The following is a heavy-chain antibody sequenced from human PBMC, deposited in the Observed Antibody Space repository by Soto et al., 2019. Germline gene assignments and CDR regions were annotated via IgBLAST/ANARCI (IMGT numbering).Heavy chain of an antibody. CDR2: ISSSGDT. V-gene: IGHV3-21*02. Sequence: EVQLVESGGGLVKPGGSLRLSCAVSGFAFSSYSMNWVRQAPGKGLEWVSSISSSGDTYYADSVRGRLAISRDNAKNSLYLQMASLRVEDTAVYYCARGADYSNSNFDYWGQGTLVTVSS. D-gene: IGHD4-4*01. J-gene: IGHJ4*02. CDR1: GFAFSSYS. CDR3: ARGADYSNSNFDY.